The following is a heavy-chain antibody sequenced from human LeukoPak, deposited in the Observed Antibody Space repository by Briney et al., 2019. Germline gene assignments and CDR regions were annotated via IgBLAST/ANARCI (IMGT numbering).Heavy chain of an antibody. Sequence: GRSLRLSCAASGFTFSSYTMHWVRQAPGKGLEWVAVISYEGSNKYYTDSVKGRFTISRDNSRNTLNLQMHSLRAEDTAVYYCVRSMNGRYGFFDYWGQGILVTVSS. J-gene: IGHJ4*02. D-gene: IGHD1-26*01. CDR1: GFTFSSYT. CDR2: ISYEGSNK. CDR3: VRSMNGRYGFFDY. V-gene: IGHV3-30*04.